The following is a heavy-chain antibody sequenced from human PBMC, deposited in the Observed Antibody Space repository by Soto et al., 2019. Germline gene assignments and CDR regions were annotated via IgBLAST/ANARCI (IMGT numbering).Heavy chain of an antibody. CDR2: ISAYNGNT. CDR1: GYTFTSYG. Sequence: ASVKVSCKASGYTFTSYGISWVRQAPGQGLEWMGWISAYNGNTNYAQKLQGRVTMTTDTSTSTAYMELRSLRSDDTAVYYCARDREEWSRNRLGMDVWGQGTTVTAP. D-gene: IGHD3-3*01. CDR3: ARDREEWSRNRLGMDV. V-gene: IGHV1-18*01. J-gene: IGHJ6*02.